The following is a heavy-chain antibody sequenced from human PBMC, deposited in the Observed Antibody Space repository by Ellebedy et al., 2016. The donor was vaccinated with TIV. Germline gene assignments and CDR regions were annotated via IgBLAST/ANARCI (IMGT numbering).Heavy chain of an antibody. CDR3: ARGVSMYTSNIWFDFDY. J-gene: IGHJ4*02. CDR2: IKQDGSEK. CDR1: GFTFGNYW. V-gene: IGHV3-7*04. Sequence: PGGSLRLSCAVSGFTFGNYWMNWVRQAPGKGLEWVANIKQDGSEKFHADSVKGRFTISRDNAKNALYLQMNSLRADDTAVYYCARGVSMYTSNIWFDFDYWGPGTLVTVSS. D-gene: IGHD6-13*01.